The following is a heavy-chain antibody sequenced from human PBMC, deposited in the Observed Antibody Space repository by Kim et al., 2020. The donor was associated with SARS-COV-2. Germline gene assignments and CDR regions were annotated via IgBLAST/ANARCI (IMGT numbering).Heavy chain of an antibody. D-gene: IGHD2-15*01. Sequence: YYVDSLKGRLTISRDNAKNSLYLQMNSLRAEDTAVYYCARDLSGSSCFDYWGQGTLVTVSS. J-gene: IGHJ4*02. V-gene: IGHV3-7*01. CDR3: ARDLSGSSCFDY.